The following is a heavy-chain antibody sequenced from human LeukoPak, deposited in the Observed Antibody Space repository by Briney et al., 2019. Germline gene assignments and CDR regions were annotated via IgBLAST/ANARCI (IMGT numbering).Heavy chain of an antibody. CDR3: ARVDVIAVAGSTDFDY. Sequence: ASVKVSCKASGYTFTSYGVSWVRRAPGQGLEWMGWISAYNGNTNYAQKLQGRVTMTTDTSTSTAYMELRSLRSDGTAVYYCARVDVIAVAGSTDFDYWGQGTLVTVSS. D-gene: IGHD6-19*01. V-gene: IGHV1-18*01. CDR2: ISAYNGNT. J-gene: IGHJ4*02. CDR1: GYTFTSYG.